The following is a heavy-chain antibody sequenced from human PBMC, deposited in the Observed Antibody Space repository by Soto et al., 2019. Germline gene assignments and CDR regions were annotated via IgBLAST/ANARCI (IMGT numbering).Heavy chain of an antibody. CDR3: ARSLSTMVRGVIKGHAFDI. CDR2: IYYSGST. CDR1: GGSISSGGYY. D-gene: IGHD3-10*01. J-gene: IGHJ3*02. V-gene: IGHV4-31*03. Sequence: SETLSLTCTVSGGSISSGGYYWSWIRQHPGKGLEWIGYIYYSGSTYYNPSLKSRVTISVDTSKNQFSLKLSSVTAADTAVYYCARSLSTMVRGVIKGHAFDIWGQGTMVTVSS.